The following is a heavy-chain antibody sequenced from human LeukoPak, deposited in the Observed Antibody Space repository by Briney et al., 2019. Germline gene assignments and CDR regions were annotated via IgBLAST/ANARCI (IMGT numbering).Heavy chain of an antibody. D-gene: IGHD4-17*01. V-gene: IGHV4-30-4*01. CDR3: ARVYHDYGDYATFDY. CDR2: IYYSGST. J-gene: IGHJ4*02. CDR1: GGSISSYY. Sequence: SETLSLTCTVSGGSISSYYWSWIRQPPGKGLEWIGYIYYSGSTYYNPSLKSRVTISVDTSKNQFSLKLSSVTAADTAVYYCARVYHDYGDYATFDYWGQGTLVTVSS.